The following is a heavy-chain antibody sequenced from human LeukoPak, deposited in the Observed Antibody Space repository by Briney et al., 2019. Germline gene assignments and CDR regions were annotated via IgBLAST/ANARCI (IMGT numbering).Heavy chain of an antibody. CDR2: IIPIFGTA. J-gene: IGHJ4*02. CDR1: GGTFSSYA. D-gene: IGHD3-10*01. CDR3: ARDLESYYYGSALSGY. V-gene: IGHV1-69*05. Sequence: GASVKVSCKASGGTFSSYAISWVRQAPGQGLEWMGRIIPIFGTANYAQKFQGRGTITTDESTSTAYMELSTLRSEDTAVYYCARDLESYYYGSALSGYWGQGTLVTVSS.